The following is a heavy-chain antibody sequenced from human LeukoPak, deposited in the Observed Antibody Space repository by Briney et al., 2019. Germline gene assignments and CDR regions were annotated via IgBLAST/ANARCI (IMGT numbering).Heavy chain of an antibody. V-gene: IGHV1-2*02. J-gene: IGHJ4*02. CDR1: GYIFTGYY. CDR2: INPNSGAT. CDR3: ARAVLRYFDWLSPNDY. Sequence: ASVKVSCKASGYIFTGYYLHWVRQAPGQGLEWMGWINPNSGATNYAQKFQGRATMTRDTSISTAYMELSRLRSDDTAVYYCARAVLRYFDWLSPNDYWGQGTLVTVSS. D-gene: IGHD3-9*01.